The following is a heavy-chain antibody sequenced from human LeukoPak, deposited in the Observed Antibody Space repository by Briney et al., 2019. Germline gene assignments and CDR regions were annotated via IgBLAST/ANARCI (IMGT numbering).Heavy chain of an antibody. CDR2: IKQDGSEK. CDR3: ARGSSTTIFGVRQFYFEY. J-gene: IGHJ4*02. D-gene: IGHD3-3*01. Sequence: GGSLRLSCAASGFTFSSYWMSWVRQAPGKGLEWVANIKQDGSEKYYVDSVKGRFTISRDNAKNSLFLQMNSLRAEDTAVYYCARGSSTTIFGVRQFYFEYWGQGTLVTVSS. V-gene: IGHV3-7*01. CDR1: GFTFSSYW.